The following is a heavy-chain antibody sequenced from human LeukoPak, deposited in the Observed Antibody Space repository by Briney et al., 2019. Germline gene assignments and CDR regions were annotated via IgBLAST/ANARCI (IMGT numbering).Heavy chain of an antibody. J-gene: IGHJ6*03. D-gene: IGHD2-8*01. V-gene: IGHV5-51*01. CDR1: GYSFTSYW. Sequence: GESLKISCKGSGYSFTSYWIGWVRQMPGKGLEWMGIIYPGDSDTRYSPSFQGQITISVDKSISTAYLQWSSLKASDTAVYYCARHGHCTNGVCYSNYYYHMDVWGKGTTVTVSS. CDR3: ARHGHCTNGVCYSNYYYHMDV. CDR2: IYPGDSDT.